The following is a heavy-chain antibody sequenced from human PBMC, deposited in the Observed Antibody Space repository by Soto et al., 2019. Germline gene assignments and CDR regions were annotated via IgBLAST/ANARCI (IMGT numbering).Heavy chain of an antibody. CDR2: TYYRSKWYN. CDR3: ARVGSSKLEMATIAFDY. Sequence: SQTLSLTCAISGDSVSSNSAAWNWIRQSPSRGLEWLGRTYYRSKWYNDYAVSVKSRITINPDTSKNQFSLQLNSVTPEDTAVYYCARVGSSKLEMATIAFDYWGQGTLVTVSS. CDR1: GDSVSSNSAA. J-gene: IGHJ4*02. D-gene: IGHD1-26*01. V-gene: IGHV6-1*01.